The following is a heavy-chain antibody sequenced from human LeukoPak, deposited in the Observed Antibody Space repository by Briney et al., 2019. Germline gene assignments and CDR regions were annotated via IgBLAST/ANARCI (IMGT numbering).Heavy chain of an antibody. V-gene: IGHV3-53*01. J-gene: IGHJ4*02. CDR3: ARATLDN. CDR1: GCSVSSYY. CDR2: IYSDGST. Sequence: GGSLRLSCAASGCSVSSYYISWVRQAPGKGLEWVSVIYSDGSTKYADSVKARFTISRDNSKNTVYRQMNSLRVEDTAVYYCARATLDNWGQGTLVTVSS.